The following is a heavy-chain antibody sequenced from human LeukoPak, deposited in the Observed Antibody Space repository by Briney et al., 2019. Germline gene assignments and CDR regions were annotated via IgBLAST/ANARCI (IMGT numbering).Heavy chain of an antibody. CDR1: GFTFSNYD. CDR2: IQYDAINK. CDR3: AKLSSSGLLDS. D-gene: IGHD6-13*01. Sequence: GGSLRLSCATSGFTFSNYDMNWVRQAPGKGLEWVAFIQYDAINKYYADSVKGRFTISRDNSKNTLYLQMNSLRAVDTAVYYCAKLSSSGLLDSWGQGTLVTVSS. V-gene: IGHV3-30*02. J-gene: IGHJ4*02.